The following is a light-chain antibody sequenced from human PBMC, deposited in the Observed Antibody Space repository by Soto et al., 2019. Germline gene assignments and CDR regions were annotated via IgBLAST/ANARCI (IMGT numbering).Light chain of an antibody. CDR3: KQYDNWPIT. V-gene: IGKV3-15*01. CDR2: GAS. J-gene: IGKJ5*01. CDR1: QSVSSN. Sequence: EIVMTQSPATLSVSPGERATLSCRASQSVSSNLAWYQQKPGQAPRLLIYGASNRATDIPGRFSGSGSGTEFTLTIRSLQSEDFAVYYCKQYDNWPITFGQGTRLEIK.